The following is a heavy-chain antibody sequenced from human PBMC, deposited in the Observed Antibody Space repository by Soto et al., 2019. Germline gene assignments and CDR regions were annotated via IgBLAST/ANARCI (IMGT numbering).Heavy chain of an antibody. CDR3: ARIEIQDPIDY. CDR1: GYSSSSSNW. Sequence: QVQLQQSGPGLVKPSDTLFLTCAVSGYSSSSSNWWGWIRQRPGKGLEWIGYIYYSATTYYNPSIMSRVTMSVDTTKNQFSRNLTSVTAADTVLYYCARIEIQDPIDYWAQGTLVTVSS. J-gene: IGHJ4*02. CDR2: IYYSATT. V-gene: IGHV4-28*01.